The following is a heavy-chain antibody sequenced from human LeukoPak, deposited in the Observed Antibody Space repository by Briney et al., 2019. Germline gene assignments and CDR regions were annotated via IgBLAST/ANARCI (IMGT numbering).Heavy chain of an antibody. V-gene: IGHV4-61*02. Sequence: SETLSLTCTVSGGSISSGSYYWSWIRQPAGTGLEWIGRIYTSGSTNYNPSLKSRVTISVDTSKNQFSLKLSSVTAADTAVYYCARNIVATISFDYWGQGTLVTVSS. CDR1: GGSISSGSYY. CDR2: IYTSGST. J-gene: IGHJ4*02. CDR3: ARNIVATISFDY. D-gene: IGHD5-12*01.